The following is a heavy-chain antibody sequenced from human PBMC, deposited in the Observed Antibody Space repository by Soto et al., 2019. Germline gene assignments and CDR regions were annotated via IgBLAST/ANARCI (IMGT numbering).Heavy chain of an antibody. CDR3: AKETGNWNDGTSYYFDY. CDR1: GFTFDDYA. CDR2: ISWNSGNG. D-gene: IGHD1-1*01. V-gene: IGHV3-9*01. J-gene: IGHJ4*02. Sequence: GGSLRLSCAASGFTFDDYAMHWVRQAPGKGLEWVSVISWNSGNGGYADSVKGRFTISRDNAKNSLYLQMNSLRPEDTALYYCAKETGNWNDGTSYYFDYWGQGTLVTVSS.